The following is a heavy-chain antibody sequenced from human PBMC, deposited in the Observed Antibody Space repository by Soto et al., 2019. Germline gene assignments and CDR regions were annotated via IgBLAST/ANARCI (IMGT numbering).Heavy chain of an antibody. CDR1: GYTFTGYY. V-gene: IGHV1-2*02. CDR2: INPNSGGT. D-gene: IGHD2-2*01. CDR3: ARDFSPRYCSSTSCSISIVY. J-gene: IGHJ4*02. Sequence: ASVKVSCKASGYTFTGYYMHWVRQAPGQGLEWMGWINPNSGGTNYAQKFQGRVTMTRDTSISTAYMELSRLRSDDTAVYYCARDFSPRYCSSTSCSISIVYWGQGTLVTVSS.